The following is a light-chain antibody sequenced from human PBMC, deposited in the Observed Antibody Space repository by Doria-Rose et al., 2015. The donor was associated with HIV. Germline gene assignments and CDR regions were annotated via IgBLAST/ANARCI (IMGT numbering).Light chain of an antibody. CDR3: HQYGTSWT. CDR2: DGS. Sequence: TQSPGTLSLSPGERATLSCRASQSFSSAYLAWYQQKPGQAHSLLIYDGSTRATGIPDRFNASGSGTDFTLTINRLEPEDFALYYCHQYGTSWTFGQGTKVE. CDR1: QSFSSAY. V-gene: IGKV3-20*01. J-gene: IGKJ1*01.